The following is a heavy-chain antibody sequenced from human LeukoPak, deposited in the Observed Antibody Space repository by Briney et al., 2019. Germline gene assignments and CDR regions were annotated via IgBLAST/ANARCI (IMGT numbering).Heavy chain of an antibody. CDR1: GFTFSSYS. D-gene: IGHD6-19*01. Sequence: PGGSLRLSCAASGFTFSSYSMNWVRQAPGKGLEWVSSISSSSSYIYYADSVKGRFTISRDNAKNSLYLQMNSLRAEDTALYYCARDIVLIAVAVRGSFDIWGQGAMVTVSS. J-gene: IGHJ3*02. CDR2: ISSSSSYI. V-gene: IGHV3-21*04. CDR3: ARDIVLIAVAVRGSFDI.